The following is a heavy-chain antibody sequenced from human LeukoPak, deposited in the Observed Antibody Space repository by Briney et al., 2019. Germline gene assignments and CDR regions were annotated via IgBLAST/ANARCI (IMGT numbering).Heavy chain of an antibody. D-gene: IGHD3-22*01. CDR3: ARLAPTYYYDGSSFQH. CDR1: GYSFTSYW. V-gene: IGHV5-51*01. Sequence: GESLKISCKGSGYSFTSYWIGWVRQMPGKGLGWMGIIYPGDSDTRYSPSFQGQVTISADKSISTAYLQWSSLKASDTAMYYCARLAPTYYYDGSSFQHWGQGTLVTVSS. CDR2: IYPGDSDT. J-gene: IGHJ1*01.